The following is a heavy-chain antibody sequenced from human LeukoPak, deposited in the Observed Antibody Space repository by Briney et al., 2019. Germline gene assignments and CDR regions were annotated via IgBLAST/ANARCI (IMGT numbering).Heavy chain of an antibody. CDR3: ARGDCSSTSCHAP. CDR1: GFTFSSYS. D-gene: IGHD2-2*01. Sequence: GGSLTLSCAASGFTFSSYSMNWVRQAPCKGLEWVSYISSSSSTIYYADSVTGRFTISRDNAKNSLYLQMNSLRAEDTAVYYCARGDCSSTSCHAPWGQGTLVTVSS. V-gene: IGHV3-48*01. J-gene: IGHJ5*02. CDR2: ISSSSSTI.